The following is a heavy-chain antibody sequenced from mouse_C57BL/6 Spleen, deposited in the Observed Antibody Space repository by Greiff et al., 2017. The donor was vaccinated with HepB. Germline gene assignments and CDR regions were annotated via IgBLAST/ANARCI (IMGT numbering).Heavy chain of an antibody. CDR3: ARSPFAYAMDY. CDR2: IRNKANGYTT. Sequence: EVQLVESGGGLVQPGGSLSLSCAASGFTFTDYYMSWVRQPPGKALEWLGFIRNKANGYTTEYSASVKGRFTISRDNSQSILYLQMNALRAEDSATYYCARSPFAYAMDYWGQGTSVTVSS. CDR1: GFTFTDYY. J-gene: IGHJ4*01. V-gene: IGHV7-3*01.